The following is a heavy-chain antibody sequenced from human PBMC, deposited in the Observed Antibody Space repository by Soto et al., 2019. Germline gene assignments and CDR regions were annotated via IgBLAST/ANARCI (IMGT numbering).Heavy chain of an antibody. CDR1: GFXFISYG. CDR3: ASLGGSYSFYTPFDK. J-gene: IGHJ4*02. Sequence: GXLRLSCAASGFXFISYGMSWVRRTPGKGLEWVSTITGGGGNTTYYADSVKARFTIAIDDSQNTLYLEMNSMRAEDTAVSFCASLGGSYSFYTPFDKWGQGTLVTVSS. CDR2: ITGGGGNTT. V-gene: IGHV3-23*01. D-gene: IGHD3-10*01.